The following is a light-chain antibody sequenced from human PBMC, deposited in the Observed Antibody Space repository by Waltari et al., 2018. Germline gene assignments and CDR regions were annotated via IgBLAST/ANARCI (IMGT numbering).Light chain of an antibody. CDR3: QQRSSWPRT. CDR1: QSISTS. J-gene: IGKJ1*01. CDR2: SAY. Sequence: EIVLTQSPATASLSPGERVTLSCRASQSISTSLAWYQQKPGQAPRLLIYSAYKGATGIPARFSGSGSGTDFTLTISSLEPEDSAVYYCQQRSSWPRTFGQGTKVEIK. V-gene: IGKV3-11*01.